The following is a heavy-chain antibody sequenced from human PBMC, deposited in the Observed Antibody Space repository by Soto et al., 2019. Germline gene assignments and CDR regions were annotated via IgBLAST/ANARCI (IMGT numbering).Heavy chain of an antibody. Sequence: PGGSLRLSCEVSGFTFSAYGMHWVRQAPGKGLEWVAAISHDGTNKNYGDSVKGRFTISRDNSKKTLYLQMNILRPEDTVLFYCAKDEYYYSRSGYYIFDSWGQGTLVTVSS. J-gene: IGHJ4*02. V-gene: IGHV3-30*18. D-gene: IGHD3-22*01. CDR1: GFTFSAYG. CDR3: AKDEYYYSRSGYYIFDS. CDR2: ISHDGTNK.